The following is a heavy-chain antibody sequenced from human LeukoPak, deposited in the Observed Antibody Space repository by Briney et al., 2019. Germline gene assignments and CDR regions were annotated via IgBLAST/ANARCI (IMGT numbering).Heavy chain of an antibody. CDR2: INRDGGLT. J-gene: IGHJ3*01. CDR1: GFTFSENW. CDR3: AREEHRLAEAGTSAFDL. V-gene: IGHV3-74*01. D-gene: IGHD6-13*01. Sequence: GGSLRLSCVASGFTFSENWMHWVRQAPGKGLAWVSHINRDGGLTNYADSVKGRFTISRDNARNTVYPQMSSLRVEDTAIYFCAREEHRLAEAGTSAFDLGGQGTLVTVSP.